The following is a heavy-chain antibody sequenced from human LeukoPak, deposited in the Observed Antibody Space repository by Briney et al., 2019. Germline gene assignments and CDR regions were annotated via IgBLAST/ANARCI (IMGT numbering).Heavy chain of an antibody. CDR3: AREWYYYDSSGETINYFDY. J-gene: IGHJ4*02. D-gene: IGHD3-22*01. V-gene: IGHV3-7*01. Sequence: GGSLRLSCAASGFTFSSYWMSWVRQAPGKGLEWVANIKQDGSEKYYVDSVKGRFTISRDNAKNSLYLQMNSLRAEDTAVYYCAREWYYYDSSGETINYFDYWGQGTLVTVSS. CDR1: GFTFSSYW. CDR2: IKQDGSEK.